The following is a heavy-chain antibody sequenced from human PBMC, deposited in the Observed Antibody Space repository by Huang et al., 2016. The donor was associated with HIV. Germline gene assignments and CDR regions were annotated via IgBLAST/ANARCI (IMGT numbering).Heavy chain of an antibody. V-gene: IGHV3-30*18. CDR1: GFTFSQFG. D-gene: IGHD3-3*01. Sequence: QEQLVESGGGVVRPGRSLRLSCAASGFTFSQFGMHWVRQVPGKGLEWVAVIAYDGTKKYYGDSLKGRVTVSRDNSKDTVYLQIHSLRADDTAVYYCAKDMSRFLEWVLTVGHNGLEVWGQGTLVTVSS. CDR3: AKDMSRFLEWVLTVGHNGLEV. J-gene: IGHJ3*01. CDR2: IAYDGTKK.